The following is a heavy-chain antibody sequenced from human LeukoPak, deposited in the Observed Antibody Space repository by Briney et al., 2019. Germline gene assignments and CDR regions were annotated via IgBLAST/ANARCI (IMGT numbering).Heavy chain of an antibody. CDR1: GFTFSSYA. J-gene: IGHJ4*02. CDR2: ISGSGDNA. CDR3: AKGSYYDSSGSFYFDY. Sequence: GGSLRLSCAASGFTFSSYAMSWVRQAPGKGLEWVSGISGSGDNAYYADSVKGRFTISRDNSKNTLYVQVNSLGTEVTAAYYCAKGSYYDSSGSFYFDYWGQGTLVTVSS. D-gene: IGHD3-22*01. V-gene: IGHV3-23*01.